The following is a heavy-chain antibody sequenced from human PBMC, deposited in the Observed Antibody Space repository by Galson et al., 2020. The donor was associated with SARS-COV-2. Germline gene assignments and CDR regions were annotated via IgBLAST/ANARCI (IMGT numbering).Heavy chain of an antibody. D-gene: IGHD6-13*01. CDR3: ASPEYSSTWYYFDY. CDR1: GFTFSSYA. Sequence: QLGESLKISCAASGFTFSSYAMHWVRQAPGKGLEWVAVISYDGSNKYYADSVKGRFTISRDNSKNTLYLQMNSLRAEDTAVYYCASPEYSSTWYYFDYWGQGTLVTVSS. V-gene: IGHV3-30*04. J-gene: IGHJ4*02. CDR2: ISYDGSNK.